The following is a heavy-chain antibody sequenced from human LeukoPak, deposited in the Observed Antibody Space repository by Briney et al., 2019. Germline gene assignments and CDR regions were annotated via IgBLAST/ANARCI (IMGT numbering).Heavy chain of an antibody. Sequence: KPSETLSLTCTVSGGSISSYYWSWIRQPAGKGLEWIGRIYTSGSTNYNPSLKSRVTMSVATSKNQFSMKLSSVTAAGTAVYYCARATRRQYYYDSSGYYQPGYWGQGNLVTVSS. CDR2: IYTSGST. V-gene: IGHV4-4*07. D-gene: IGHD3-22*01. CDR1: GGSISSYY. J-gene: IGHJ4*02. CDR3: ARATRRQYYYDSSGYYQPGY.